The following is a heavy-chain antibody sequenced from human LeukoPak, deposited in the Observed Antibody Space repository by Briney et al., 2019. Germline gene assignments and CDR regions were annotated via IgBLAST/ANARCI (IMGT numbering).Heavy chain of an antibody. CDR1: GFIFTNYE. V-gene: IGHV3-48*03. Sequence: GGSLRLSCAASGFIFTNYEMNWVRQAPGKGLEWISYISSSGSTIYYADSVKGRFTISRDNAKNSLYLQMNSLRAEDTAIYYCARVNKGYCSATNCSPDSDYGYWGQEPWSPSPQ. D-gene: IGHD2-2*01. CDR3: ARVNKGYCSATNCSPDSDYGY. J-gene: IGHJ4*01. CDR2: ISSSGSTI.